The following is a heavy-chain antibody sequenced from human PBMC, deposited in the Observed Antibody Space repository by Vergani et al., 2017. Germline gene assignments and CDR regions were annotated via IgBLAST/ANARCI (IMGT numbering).Heavy chain of an antibody. Sequence: QVQLVQSGAEVKKPGSSVKVSCKASGGTFSSYAISWVRQAPGQGLEWMGWINTISGNPTYAQGFTGRFVFSLDTSVSTAYLKISSLQAADTAVYYCATKNGGNDETMGYWGQGTLVTVSS. CDR2: INTISGNP. CDR1: GGTFSSYA. CDR3: ATKNGGNDETMGY. D-gene: IGHD4-23*01. V-gene: IGHV7-4-1*02. J-gene: IGHJ4*02.